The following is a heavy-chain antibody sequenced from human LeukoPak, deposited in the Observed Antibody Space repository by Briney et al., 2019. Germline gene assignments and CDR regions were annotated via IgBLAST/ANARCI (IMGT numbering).Heavy chain of an antibody. CDR3: ARSLPPHQLLAEAFDI. D-gene: IGHD2-2*01. CDR2: INPSGGST. Sequence: ASVKVSCKASGYTFTSYYMHWVRQAPGQGLEWMGIINPSGGSTSYAQKFQGRVTMTRDTSTSTAYMELSSLRSEDTAVYYCARSLPPHQLLAEAFDIWGQGTMVTVSS. J-gene: IGHJ3*02. V-gene: IGHV1-46*01. CDR1: GYTFTSYY.